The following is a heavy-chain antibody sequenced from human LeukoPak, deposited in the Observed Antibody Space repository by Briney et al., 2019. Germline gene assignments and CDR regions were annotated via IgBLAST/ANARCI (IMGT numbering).Heavy chain of an antibody. Sequence: GGSLRLSCAASGFTFSSYWMNWARQAPGKGLEWVASINHNGNVNYYVDSVKGRITISRDNAKNSLYLQMSNLRAEDTAVYFCARGGGLDVWGQGATVTVSS. CDR2: INHNGNVN. D-gene: IGHD3-16*01. V-gene: IGHV3-7*03. J-gene: IGHJ6*02. CDR3: ARGGGLDV. CDR1: GFTFSSYW.